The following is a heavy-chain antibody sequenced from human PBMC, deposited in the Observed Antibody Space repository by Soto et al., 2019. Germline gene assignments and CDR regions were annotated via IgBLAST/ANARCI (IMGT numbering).Heavy chain of an antibody. Sequence: GASVKVSCKASGYTFTSYGISWVRQAPGQGLEWTGWISAYNGNTNYAQKLQGRVTMTTDTSTSTAYMELRSLRSDDTAVYYCARQYCSGGSCYSGSFDYWGQGTLVTVSS. CDR3: ARQYCSGGSCYSGSFDY. D-gene: IGHD2-15*01. CDR1: GYTFTSYG. V-gene: IGHV1-18*04. CDR2: ISAYNGNT. J-gene: IGHJ4*02.